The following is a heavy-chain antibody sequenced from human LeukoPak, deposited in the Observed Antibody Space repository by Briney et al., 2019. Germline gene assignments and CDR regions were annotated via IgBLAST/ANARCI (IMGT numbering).Heavy chain of an antibody. D-gene: IGHD6-13*01. CDR2: TKQDGSEK. CDR3: AKDATAVVGTVYMDV. CDR1: GFTFSSYW. Sequence: GGSLRLSCAASGFTFSSYWMSWVRQAPGKGLEWVANTKQDGSEKYYVDSVKGRFTISRDNAKNSLYLQMDSLRAEDTAVYYCAKDATAVVGTVYMDVWGKGTTVTISS. J-gene: IGHJ6*03. V-gene: IGHV3-7*01.